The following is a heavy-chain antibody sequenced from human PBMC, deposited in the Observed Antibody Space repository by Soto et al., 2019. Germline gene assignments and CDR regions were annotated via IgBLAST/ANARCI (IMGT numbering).Heavy chain of an antibody. V-gene: IGHV4-59*01. CDR3: ASGGNWFDP. CDR1: GGSISNYY. Sequence: PSETLSLTCNVSGGSISNYYWTWVRQSPEKGLEWIGYMYYNGNINYNPSLKSRDTITIDTSKNQFSLTLKSVAAADTAVYYCASGGNWFDPWGQGVLVTVSS. D-gene: IGHD3-16*01. CDR2: MYYNGNI. J-gene: IGHJ5*02.